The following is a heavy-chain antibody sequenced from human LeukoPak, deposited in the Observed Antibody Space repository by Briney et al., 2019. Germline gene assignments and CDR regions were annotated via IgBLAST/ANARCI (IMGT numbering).Heavy chain of an antibody. Sequence: TGGYLRLSCAASGFTFNSYAMSWVRQAPGKGLEWVSGITGSSGGTYYTDSVKGRFTVSRDNSKNTLYLQMNSLRAEDTAVYYCAKSLVARNFWSGYYIGGQGALVPSPQ. CDR1: GFTFNSYA. CDR2: ITGSSGGT. CDR3: AKSLVARNFWSGYYI. V-gene: IGHV3-23*01. D-gene: IGHD3-3*01. J-gene: IGHJ4*02.